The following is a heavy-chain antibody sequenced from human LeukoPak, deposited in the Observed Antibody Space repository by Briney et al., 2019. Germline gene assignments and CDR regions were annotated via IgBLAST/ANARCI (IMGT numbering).Heavy chain of an antibody. J-gene: IGHJ5*02. Sequence: GGSLRLSCAASGLTFSSYSMSWVRQAPGKGLEWVSYISSSSSTIYYADSVKGRFTISRDNAKNSLYLQMNSLRAEDTAVYYCARGCSSTSCYTGMDWFDPWGQGTLVTVSS. CDR3: ARGCSSTSCYTGMDWFDP. V-gene: IGHV3-48*04. CDR2: ISSSSSTI. CDR1: GLTFSSYS. D-gene: IGHD2-2*02.